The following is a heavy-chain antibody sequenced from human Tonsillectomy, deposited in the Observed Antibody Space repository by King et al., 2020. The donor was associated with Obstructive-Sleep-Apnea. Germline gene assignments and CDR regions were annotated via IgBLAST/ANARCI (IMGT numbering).Heavy chain of an antibody. CDR1: GFSFSSYA. D-gene: IGHD2-8*01. CDR3: ARQKFCTNGICYNFDS. V-gene: IGHV3-30*03. J-gene: IGHJ4*02. Sequence: VQLVQSGGGVVQPGRSLRLSCAASGFSFSSYAMHWVRQAPGKGLEWVAVVSYDGNKRYSADSVKGRFTISRDNSKNTLYLQMNSLRAEDTAVYYCARQKFCTNGICYNFDSWGQGTLVTVSS. CDR2: VSYDGNKR.